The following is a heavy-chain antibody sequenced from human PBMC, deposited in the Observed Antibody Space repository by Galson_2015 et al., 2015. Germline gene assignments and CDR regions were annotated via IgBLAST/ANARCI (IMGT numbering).Heavy chain of an antibody. V-gene: IGHV3-7*03. D-gene: IGHD2-2*01. CDR1: GFTFSNYW. J-gene: IGHJ4*02. CDR3: ARDRCTSTSCFLDY. CDR2: VKQDGSEK. Sequence: SLRLSCAASGFTFSNYWMAWVRQAPGKGLEWVANVKQDGSEKHYVDSVKGRFTISRDNAKNSLFLDMSRLRPEDTAVYYCARDRCTSTSCFLDYWGQGALVTVSS.